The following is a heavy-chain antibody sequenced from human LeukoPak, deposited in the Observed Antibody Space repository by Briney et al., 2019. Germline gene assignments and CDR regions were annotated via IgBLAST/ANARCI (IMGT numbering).Heavy chain of an antibody. CDR3: ATEVPYERGFLTIDY. Sequence: GGSLRLSCAASGNYWMHWVRQAPGKGLVWVSHINSDGSWTSYADSVKGRFTISKDNAKNTVYLQMNSLRAEDTAVYYCATEVPYERGFLTIDYWGQGTLVTVSS. J-gene: IGHJ4*02. D-gene: IGHD3-16*01. CDR2: INSDGSWT. CDR1: GNYW. V-gene: IGHV3-74*01.